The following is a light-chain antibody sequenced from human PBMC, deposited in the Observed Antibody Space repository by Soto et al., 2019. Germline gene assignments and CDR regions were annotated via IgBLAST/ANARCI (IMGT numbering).Light chain of an antibody. V-gene: IGKV3-20*01. J-gene: IGKJ1*01. CDR3: QQYSSAPAWT. CDR1: QRLKSDY. Sequence: EVTLTQSPGSLSLSPGERATLSCRASQRLKSDYFAWYQQRRGQAPRLLIYGTSIRVSGIPDRFSGSGSGTDFTLTVSRLEPEDFAVYYCQQYSSAPAWTFGQGTKVEV. CDR2: GTS.